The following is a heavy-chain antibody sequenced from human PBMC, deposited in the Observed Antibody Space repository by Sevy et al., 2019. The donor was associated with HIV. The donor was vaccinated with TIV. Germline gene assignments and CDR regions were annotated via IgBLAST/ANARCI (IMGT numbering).Heavy chain of an antibody. J-gene: IGHJ3*02. D-gene: IGHD3-10*01. Sequence: GGSLRLSCAASGFTFSSYSMNWVRQAPGKGLEWVSSISSSSYIYYADSVKGRFTISRDNAKNSLYLQMNSLRAEDTAVYYCARVARGVLRGDAFDIWGQGTMVTVSS. V-gene: IGHV3-21*01. CDR1: GFTFSSYS. CDR3: ARVARGVLRGDAFDI. CDR2: ISSSSYI.